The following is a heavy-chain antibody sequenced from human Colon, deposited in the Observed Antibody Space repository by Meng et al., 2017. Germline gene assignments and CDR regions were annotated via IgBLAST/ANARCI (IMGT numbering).Heavy chain of an antibody. Sequence: EVQLVESGGGLVKPGGSLRLSCAASGFNFISYSMNWVRQAPGKGLEWVSSVSSNSYYIYYADSVEGRFTISRDNAKNSLYLQMNSLRAEDTAVYYCARAEYGDLDFDHWGQGTLVTVSS. CDR3: ARAEYGDLDFDH. D-gene: IGHD4-17*01. CDR2: VSSNSYYI. CDR1: GFNFISYS. J-gene: IGHJ4*02. V-gene: IGHV3-21*06.